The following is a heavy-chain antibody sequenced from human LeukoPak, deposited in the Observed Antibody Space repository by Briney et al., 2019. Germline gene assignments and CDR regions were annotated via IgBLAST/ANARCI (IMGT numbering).Heavy chain of an antibody. Sequence: PSQTLSLTCTVSGGSISSGGYYWSWIRQHPGKGLEWIGYIYYSGSTDYNPSLKSRFTMSVDTSKNQFSLKLSSVTAADTAVYYCASADYDMAFDIWGQGTMVTVSS. J-gene: IGHJ3*02. CDR3: ASADYDMAFDI. CDR2: IYYSGST. V-gene: IGHV4-31*03. CDR1: GGSISSGGYY. D-gene: IGHD3-9*01.